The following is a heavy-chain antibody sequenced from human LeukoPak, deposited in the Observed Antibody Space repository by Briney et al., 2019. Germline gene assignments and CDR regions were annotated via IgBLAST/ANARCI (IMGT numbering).Heavy chain of an antibody. J-gene: IGHJ6*03. V-gene: IGHV5-51*01. Sequence: GESLEISCKGSGFIFTSYWIGWVRQVPGKGLEWMGIIYPGDSDTRYSPSFQGQVTISADKSISTAYLQWSSLKASDTAMYYCARRNYYYMDVWGKGTTVTVSS. CDR1: GFIFTSYW. CDR3: ARRNYYYMDV. CDR2: IYPGDSDT.